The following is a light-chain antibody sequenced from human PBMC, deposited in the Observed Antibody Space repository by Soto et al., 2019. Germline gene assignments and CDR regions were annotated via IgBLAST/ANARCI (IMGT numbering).Light chain of an antibody. J-gene: IGKJ1*01. CDR3: LPYNFWPT. CDR1: QSVTST. V-gene: IGKV3-15*01. Sequence: CRARQSVTSTLAWYQQKPGQTPRLLIYDASTRATGIPARFSGSGSGTEFTLAISSLQSEDFAFYFSLPYNFWPTFAQGTKVDIK. CDR2: DAS.